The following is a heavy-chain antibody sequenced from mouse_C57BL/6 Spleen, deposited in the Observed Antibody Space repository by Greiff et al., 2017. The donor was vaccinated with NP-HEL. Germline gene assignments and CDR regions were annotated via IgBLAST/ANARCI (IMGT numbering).Heavy chain of an antibody. CDR1: GYTFTSYW. J-gene: IGHJ4*01. Sequence: QVQLQQPGAELVKPGASVKLSCKASGYTFTSYWMHWVKQRPGQGLEWIGMIHPNSGSTNYNEKFKSKATLTVDKSSSTAYMQLSSLTSEDSAVYYCARSDYDYRYAMDYWGQGTSVTVSS. CDR3: ARSDYDYRYAMDY. V-gene: IGHV1-64*01. D-gene: IGHD2-4*01. CDR2: IHPNSGST.